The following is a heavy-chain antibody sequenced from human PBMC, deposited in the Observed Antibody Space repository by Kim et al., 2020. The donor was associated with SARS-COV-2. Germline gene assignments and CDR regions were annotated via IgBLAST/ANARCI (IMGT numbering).Heavy chain of an antibody. CDR3: ARVSVQCSGGSCQLIFDY. D-gene: IGHD2-15*01. CDR2: IYYSGST. V-gene: IGHV4-39*07. J-gene: IGHJ4*02. Sequence: SETLSLTCTVSGGSISSSSYYWGWIRQPPGKGLEWIGSIYYSGSTYYNPSLKSRVTISVDTSKNQFSLKLSSVTAADTAVYYCARVSVQCSGGSCQLIFDYWGQGTLVTVSS. CDR1: GGSISSSSYY.